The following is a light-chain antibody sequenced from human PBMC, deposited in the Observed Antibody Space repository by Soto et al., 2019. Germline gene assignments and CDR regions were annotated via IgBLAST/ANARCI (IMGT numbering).Light chain of an antibody. Sequence: IVMTQSPATLSVSPGERATLSCRASQNIYSNVAWYQQRPGQAPRLIIYRASTRATGIQARFSGSGSGTEFTLTISSLQSEDFTVYSCLQYHNFWAFGQGTKVEIK. CDR1: QNIYSN. J-gene: IGKJ1*01. CDR2: RAS. CDR3: LQYHNFWA. V-gene: IGKV3-15*01.